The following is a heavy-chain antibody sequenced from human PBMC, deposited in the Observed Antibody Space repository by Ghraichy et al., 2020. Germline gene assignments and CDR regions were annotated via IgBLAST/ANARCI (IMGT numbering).Heavy chain of an antibody. CDR3: ARDRRPDTAMGHDAFDI. Sequence: ASVKVSCKASGYTFTSYGISWVRQAPGQGLEWMGWISAYNGNTNYAQKLQGRVTMTTDTSTSTAYMELRSLRSDDTAVYYCARDRRPDTAMGHDAFDIWGQGTMVTVSS. J-gene: IGHJ3*02. CDR2: ISAYNGNT. D-gene: IGHD5-18*01. V-gene: IGHV1-18*01. CDR1: GYTFTSYG.